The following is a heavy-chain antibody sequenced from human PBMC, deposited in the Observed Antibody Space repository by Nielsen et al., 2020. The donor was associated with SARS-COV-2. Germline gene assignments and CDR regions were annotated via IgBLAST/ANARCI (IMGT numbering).Heavy chain of an antibody. CDR2: IDPSDSYT. CDR3: ARHLILTGYPYNWFDP. CDR1: GYSFTSYW. Sequence: GESLKISCKGSGYSFTSYWISWVRQMPGKGLEWMGRIDPSDSYTNYSPSFQGHVTISAGKSISTAYLQWSSLKASDTAMYYCARHLILTGYPYNWFDPWGQGTLVTVSS. D-gene: IGHD3-9*01. V-gene: IGHV5-10-1*01. J-gene: IGHJ5*02.